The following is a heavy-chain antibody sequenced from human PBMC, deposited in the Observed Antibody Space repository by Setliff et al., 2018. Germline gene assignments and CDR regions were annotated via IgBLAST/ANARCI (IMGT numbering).Heavy chain of an antibody. J-gene: IGHJ4*02. D-gene: IGHD3-10*01. CDR2: ISPDSIHI. CDR1: GFSFRTFS. CDR3: ARPGRSNYWDSFDY. V-gene: IGHV3-21*01. Sequence: LRLSCAASGFSFRTFSMHWVRQAPGKGLEWVSSISPDSIHIYYADSVKGRFTISRDNAENSLYLQMNSLRAEDTAVYYCARPGRSNYWDSFDYWGQGTLVTVSS.